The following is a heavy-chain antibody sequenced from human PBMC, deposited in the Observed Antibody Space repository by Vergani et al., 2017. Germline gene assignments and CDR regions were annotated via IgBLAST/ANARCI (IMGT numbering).Heavy chain of an antibody. V-gene: IGHV5-51*01. CDR2: IYLGDSDT. Sequence: EVQLVQSGAEVKKPGESLKISCKGSGYSFTSYWIGWVRQMPGKALEWMGIIYLGDSDTRYSPSFQGQVTISADKSISTAYLQWSSLKASDTARYYCARFRPRLKDFWSGYNAAFDIWGEGTMVTVSS. D-gene: IGHD3-3*01. CDR3: ARFRPRLKDFWSGYNAAFDI. CDR1: GYSFTSYW. J-gene: IGHJ3*02.